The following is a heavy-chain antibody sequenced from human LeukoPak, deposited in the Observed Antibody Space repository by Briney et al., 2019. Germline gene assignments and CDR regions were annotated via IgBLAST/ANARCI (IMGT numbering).Heavy chain of an antibody. CDR3: ARTHYSDSSAYGY. Sequence: PSETLSLTCTVSGGSISSSSYYWGWIRQPPGKGLEWIGSIYYSGSTYYNPSLKSRVIISVDTSKNQLSLKLSSVTAADTAVYLCARTHYSDSSAYGYWGQGTLVTVSS. J-gene: IGHJ4*02. CDR1: GGSISSSSYY. CDR2: IYYSGST. D-gene: IGHD3-22*01. V-gene: IGHV4-39*01.